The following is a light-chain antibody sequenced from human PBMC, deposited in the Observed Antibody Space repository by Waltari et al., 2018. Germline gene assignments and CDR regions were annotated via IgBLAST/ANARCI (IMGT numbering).Light chain of an antibody. CDR3: QQYYSYVMWT. Sequence: DIQMTQSPSTLSASVGDRVIITCRASQSISSWLAWYQQKPRKAPKPLIYKASSLESVXXXXXSGRGSGTXXXLTISSLXPDDXXXXXXQQYYSYVMWTFGQGTKVEIK. V-gene: IGKV1-5*03. J-gene: IGKJ1*01. CDR2: KAS. CDR1: QSISSW.